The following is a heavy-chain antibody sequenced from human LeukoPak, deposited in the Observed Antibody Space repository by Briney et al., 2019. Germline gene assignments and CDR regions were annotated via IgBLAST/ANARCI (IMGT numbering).Heavy chain of an antibody. V-gene: IGHV3-23*01. J-gene: IGHJ1*01. CDR2: ISGSGGST. CDR3: ARGMGLDSSDYNEGAEYFQY. Sequence: GGSLRLSCAASGFTFSSYAMSWVRQAPGKGLEWVSAISGSGGSTNYADSVKGRFTISRDNSKNTLYLQMNSLRAEDTAVYYCARGMGLDSSDYNEGAEYFQYWGQGTLVTVSS. D-gene: IGHD3-22*01. CDR1: GFTFSSYA.